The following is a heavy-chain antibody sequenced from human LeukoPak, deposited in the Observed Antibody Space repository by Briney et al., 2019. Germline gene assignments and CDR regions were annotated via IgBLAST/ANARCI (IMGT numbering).Heavy chain of an antibody. Sequence: PSETLSLTCTVSGGSLSSYYWSWIRQPPGNGLEWVGYIYYSGSTNYNPSLKSRVTISVDTSKNQFSLKLSPVTAADTAVYYCAGGIGWLQFGSLGDYYYYGMDVWGQGTTVTVSS. J-gene: IGHJ6*02. CDR2: IYYSGST. CDR3: AGGIGWLQFGSLGDYYYYGMDV. D-gene: IGHD5-12*01. V-gene: IGHV4-59*01. CDR1: GGSLSSYY.